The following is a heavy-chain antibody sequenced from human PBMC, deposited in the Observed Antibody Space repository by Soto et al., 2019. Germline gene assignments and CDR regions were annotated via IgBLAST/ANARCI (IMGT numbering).Heavy chain of an antibody. D-gene: IGHD6-13*01. CDR1: GGSISSGGYY. V-gene: IGHV4-31*03. CDR2: IYYSGST. Sequence: SETLSLTCTVSGGSISSGGYYWSWIRQHPGKGLEWIGYIYYSGSTYYNPSLKSRVTISVDTSKNQFSLKLSSVTAADTAVYYCARDQRYSSSWYYFDYWGQGTLVTVSS. J-gene: IGHJ4*02. CDR3: ARDQRYSSSWYYFDY.